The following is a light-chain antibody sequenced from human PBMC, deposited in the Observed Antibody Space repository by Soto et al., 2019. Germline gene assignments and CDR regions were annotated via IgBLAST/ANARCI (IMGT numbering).Light chain of an antibody. V-gene: IGKV1-12*01. Sequence: DIQMTQSPSFVSASIGDRVTITCRASQGIGSWLAWYQQVPGRAPRLLIFPASPFQSGVSSRFRGSGSGTDFTLTITSLQPEDFATSFCLQANNFPVTFGEGTKVEMK. CDR2: PAS. J-gene: IGKJ4*01. CDR1: QGIGSW. CDR3: LQANNFPVT.